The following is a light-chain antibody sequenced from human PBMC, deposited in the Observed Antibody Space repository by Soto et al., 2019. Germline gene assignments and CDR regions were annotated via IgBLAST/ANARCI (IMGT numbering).Light chain of an antibody. V-gene: IGLV1-51*02. Sequence: QSVLTQPPSVSAAPGQTVTISCSGSSPNIGINIVSWYQQLPGTAPKLLIYEDNKRPSGIPDRFSGSKSGTSATLGITGLQTGDEAEYYFASWDSSLTGGVFGGGTKRTV. CDR2: EDN. CDR3: ASWDSSLTGGV. CDR1: SPNIGINI. J-gene: IGLJ2*01.